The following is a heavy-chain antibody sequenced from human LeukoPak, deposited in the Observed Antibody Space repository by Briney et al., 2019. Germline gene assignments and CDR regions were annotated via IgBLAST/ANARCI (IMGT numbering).Heavy chain of an antibody. V-gene: IGHV3-7*01. CDR1: GFPFSSYW. Sequence: GGSLRLSCAASGFPFSSYWMSWVRQAPGKGLEWVANIKQDGSDKYYVDSVKGRFTISRDNAKNSLYLQLNSLRADDTAVYYCARLAGTTGFDYWGQGTLVTVSS. CDR2: IKQDGSDK. D-gene: IGHD1-1*01. J-gene: IGHJ4*02. CDR3: ARLAGTTGFDY.